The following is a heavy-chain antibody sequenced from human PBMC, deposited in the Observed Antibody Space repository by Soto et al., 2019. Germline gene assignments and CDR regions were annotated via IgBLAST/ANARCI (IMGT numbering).Heavy chain of an antibody. V-gene: IGHV3-74*01. CDR2: INSDGSST. CDR1: GFTCSGYW. J-gene: IGHJ4*02. D-gene: IGHD4-4*01. Sequence: VQLVESGGGLVQPGGSLRLSCAASGFTCSGYWMHWVRQVPGKGLVWVSRINSDGSSTSYADAVKGRFTISRDNAKNTLYLHMNILRAEDTAVYYCAIWGYSNYDLDYWGQGALVTVSS. CDR3: AIWGYSNYDLDY.